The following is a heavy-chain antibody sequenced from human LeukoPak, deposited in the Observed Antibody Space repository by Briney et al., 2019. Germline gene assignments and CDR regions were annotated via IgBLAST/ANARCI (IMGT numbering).Heavy chain of an antibody. CDR3: ARGGSDFDY. Sequence: PSETLSLTCTVPGGSISRYYWSWIRQPAGKGLEWVGRIYTSGSTNYNPSLKSRVTISVDKSKNQFSLKLSSVTAADTAVYYCARGGSDFDYWGQGALVTVSS. J-gene: IGHJ4*02. CDR2: IYTSGST. CDR1: GGSISRYY. V-gene: IGHV4-4*07. D-gene: IGHD3-10*01.